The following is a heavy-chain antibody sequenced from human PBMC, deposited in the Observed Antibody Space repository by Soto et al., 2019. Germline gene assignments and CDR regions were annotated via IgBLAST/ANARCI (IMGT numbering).Heavy chain of an antibody. D-gene: IGHD1-26*01. J-gene: IGHJ4*02. CDR1: GYTFTSYG. CDR2: ISAYNGNT. V-gene: IGHV1-18*01. Sequence: QVQLVQSGAEVKKPGASVKVSCKASGYTFTSYGISWVRQAPGQGLEWMGWISAYNGNTNYTQKLQGRVTMTTDTPTSTADMGLTSPRSDATAVYYCAIERGSYALDCWGQGTLVTVSS. CDR3: AIERGSYALDC.